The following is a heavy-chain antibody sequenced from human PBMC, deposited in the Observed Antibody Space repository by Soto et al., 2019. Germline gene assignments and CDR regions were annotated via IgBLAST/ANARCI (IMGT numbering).Heavy chain of an antibody. CDR3: ARVGAVEY. V-gene: IGHV3-48*02. D-gene: IGHD3-16*01. J-gene: IGHJ4*02. Sequence: EVQLVESGGGLVQPGGSLRLSCVVSGFTFSTYGMTWVRQAPGKGLEWVSYMSSGASSIFYADSVKGRFTISRDDAKNSLYLQMNSLRDEDTAVYYCARVGAVEYWGQGTLVPVSS. CDR2: MSSGASSI. CDR1: GFTFSTYG.